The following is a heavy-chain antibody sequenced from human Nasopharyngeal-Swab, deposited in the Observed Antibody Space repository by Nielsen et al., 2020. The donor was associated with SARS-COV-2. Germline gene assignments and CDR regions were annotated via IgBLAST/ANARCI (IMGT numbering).Heavy chain of an antibody. CDR1: GYTFTSYA. J-gene: IGHJ5*02. CDR3: ARGPIAAAGIRHWFDP. CDR2: IIPIFGTA. D-gene: IGHD6-13*01. V-gene: IGHV1-69*13. Sequence: SVKVSCKASGYTFTSYAISWVRQAPGQGLERMGGIIPIFGTANYAQKFQGRVTITADESTSTAYMELSSLRSEDTAVYYCARGPIAAAGIRHWFDPWGQGTLVTVSS.